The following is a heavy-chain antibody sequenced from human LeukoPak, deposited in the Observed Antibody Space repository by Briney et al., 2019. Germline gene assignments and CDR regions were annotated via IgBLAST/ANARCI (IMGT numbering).Heavy chain of an antibody. CDR3: AKRQSGYYPFDY. V-gene: IGHV3-23*01. CDR2: ISGSGGAI. CDR1: GITFSSYG. D-gene: IGHD2/OR15-2a*01. J-gene: IGHJ4*02. Sequence: PGGSLRLSCAASGITFSSYGMNWVRQAPGKGLEWVSIISGSGGAIYYADSVKGRFTISRDNSQNTLYLQMNSLRAEDTAVYYCAKRQSGYYPFDYWGQGTLVSVSS.